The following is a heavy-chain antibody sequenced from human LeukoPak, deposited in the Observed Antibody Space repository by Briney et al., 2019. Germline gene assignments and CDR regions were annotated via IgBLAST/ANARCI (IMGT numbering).Heavy chain of an antibody. CDR3: ARIALIDYYMDV. J-gene: IGHJ6*03. V-gene: IGHV4-34*01. D-gene: IGHD2-21*01. CDR2: INHSGST. Sequence: SETLSLTCAVYGGSFSGYYWSWIRQPPGKGLEWIGEINHSGSTYYNPSLKSRVTISVDTSKNQFSLKLSSVTAADTAVYYCARIALIDYYMDVWGKGTTVTISS. CDR1: GGSFSGYY.